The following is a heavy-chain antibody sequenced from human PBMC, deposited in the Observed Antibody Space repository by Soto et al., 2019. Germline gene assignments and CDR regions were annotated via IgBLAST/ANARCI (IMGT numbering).Heavy chain of an antibody. Sequence: QVQLVQSGAEVKKPGASVKVSCKASGYRFSNYDMNSVRQAPGQGLEWMGWVNPNRANTGYAQKFRGRLTRTTNTSITTAYMELSSLTSEDTAVYYCARSDGWDLNWLDSWGQGTRVTVSS. D-gene: IGHD6-19*01. CDR2: VNPNRANT. V-gene: IGHV1-8*01. CDR1: GYRFSNYD. CDR3: ARSDGWDLNWLDS. J-gene: IGHJ5*01.